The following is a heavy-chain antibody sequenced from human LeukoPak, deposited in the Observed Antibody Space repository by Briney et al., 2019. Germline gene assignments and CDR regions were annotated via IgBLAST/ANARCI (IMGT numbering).Heavy chain of an antibody. CDR1: GXSISSGDYY. CDR3: AANSPGDSSTFQFDY. V-gene: IGHV4-30-4*01. D-gene: IGHD3-16*01. J-gene: IGHJ4*02. Sequence: SETLSLTWTVSGXSISSGDYYWSWIRQPPGKGLEYIRYIYYSGSTYYNLSLKSRVTISVDTSKNQFSLKLSSVTAADTAVYYCAANSPGDSSTFQFDYWGQGTLVTVSS. CDR2: IYYSGST.